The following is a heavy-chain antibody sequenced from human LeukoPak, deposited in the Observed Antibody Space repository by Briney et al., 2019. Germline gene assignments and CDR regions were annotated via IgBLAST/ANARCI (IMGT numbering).Heavy chain of an antibody. V-gene: IGHV3-66*02. Sequence: GGSLRLSCAASGFTVSSNYMSWVRQAPGKGLEWVSVIYSGGSTYYADSVKGRFTISRDNSKNTLYLQMNSLRAEDTAVYYCARFVVVVPAAVGNWFDPWGQGTLVTVSS. CDR1: GFTVSSNY. CDR3: ARFVVVVPAAVGNWFDP. J-gene: IGHJ5*02. D-gene: IGHD2-2*01. CDR2: IYSGGST.